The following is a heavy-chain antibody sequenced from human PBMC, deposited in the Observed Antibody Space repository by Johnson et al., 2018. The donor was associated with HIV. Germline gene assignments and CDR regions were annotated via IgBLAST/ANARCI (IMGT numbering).Heavy chain of an antibody. J-gene: IGHJ3*02. V-gene: IGHV3-30-3*01. Sequence: VQLVESGGGLIQPGGSLRLSCAASGFTFSDYYMSWIRQAPGKGLEWVAIISYDGSRKYYADSVKGRFTISRDNSKNTLYLQMNSLRAEDTAVYYCARATGWSGYADAFDIWGQGTMVTVSS. CDR2: ISYDGSRK. CDR1: GFTFSDYY. CDR3: ARATGWSGYADAFDI. D-gene: IGHD3-3*01.